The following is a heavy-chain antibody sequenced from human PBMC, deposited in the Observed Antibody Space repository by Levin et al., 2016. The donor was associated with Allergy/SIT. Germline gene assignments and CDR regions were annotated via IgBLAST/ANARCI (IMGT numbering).Heavy chain of an antibody. CDR3: AKDSVPWGIPFDM. J-gene: IGHJ3*02. CDR2: IISSGGST. Sequence: GGSLRLSCAASGFTFSTYAMSWVRQAPGQGLAWVSSIISSGGSTYYADSVKGRFTISRDNSKNTLYLQMNSLRAEDTAIYYCAKDSVPWGIPFDMWGQGTMVTVSS. CDR1: GFTFSTYA. V-gene: IGHV3-23*01. D-gene: IGHD5/OR15-5a*01.